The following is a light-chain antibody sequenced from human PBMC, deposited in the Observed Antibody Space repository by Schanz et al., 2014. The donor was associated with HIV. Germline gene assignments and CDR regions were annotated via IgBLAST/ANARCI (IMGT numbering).Light chain of an antibody. CDR1: QNVRNY. V-gene: IGKV3-20*01. CDR2: GAS. Sequence: EIVMTQSPATLSVSPGERATLSCRASQNVRNYLAWYQQKPGQAPRLLIYGASSRATGIPDRFSGSGSGTDFTLTISRLEPEDFAVYYCQQYGSSPWTFGQGTKVEIK. CDR3: QQYGSSPWT. J-gene: IGKJ1*01.